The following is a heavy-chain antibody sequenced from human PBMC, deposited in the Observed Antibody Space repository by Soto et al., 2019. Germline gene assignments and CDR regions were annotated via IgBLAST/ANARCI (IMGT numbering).Heavy chain of an antibody. Sequence: GGSLRLSCVASGFTFSSYSMNWVRQAPGKGLEWVSSISSSSSYIYYADSVKGRFTISRDNAKNSLYLQMNSLRAEDTAVYYCARDQSGTSPPRLYYYYGMDVWGQGTTVTVSS. CDR1: GFTFSSYS. J-gene: IGHJ6*02. CDR3: ARDQSGTSPPRLYYYYGMDV. D-gene: IGHD3-3*01. CDR2: ISSSSSYI. V-gene: IGHV3-21*01.